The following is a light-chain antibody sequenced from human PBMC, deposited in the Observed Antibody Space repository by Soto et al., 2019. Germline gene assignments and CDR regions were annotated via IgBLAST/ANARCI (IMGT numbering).Light chain of an antibody. CDR1: QSVSSY. V-gene: IGKV3-11*01. CDR2: DAS. CDR3: QQYNGYSV. J-gene: IGKJ1*01. Sequence: EIPLTQSPATLSLSPGARATLSCRASQSVSSYLAWYQRKPGQAPRLLIYDASNRATGIPARFSGSGSGTEFTLSISSLQPDDFATYYCQQYNGYSVFGQGTKVDIK.